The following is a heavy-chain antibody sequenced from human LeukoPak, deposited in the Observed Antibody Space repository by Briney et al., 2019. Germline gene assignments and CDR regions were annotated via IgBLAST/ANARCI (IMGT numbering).Heavy chain of an antibody. V-gene: IGHV4-39*07. Sequence: SETLSLTCTVSGGSINSGSHYWGWIRQSPGKGLEWIGTIYYSGSTYYNPSLKSRVTISVDTSKNQFSLKLTSVTAADTAVYYCAIIVVVPARHYYYSYYMDVWGKGTTVTVSS. CDR3: AIIVVVPARHYYYSYYMDV. CDR1: GGSINSGSHY. CDR2: IYYSGST. D-gene: IGHD2-2*01. J-gene: IGHJ6*03.